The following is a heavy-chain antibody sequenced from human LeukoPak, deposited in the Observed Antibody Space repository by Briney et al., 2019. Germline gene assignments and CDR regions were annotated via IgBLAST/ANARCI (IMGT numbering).Heavy chain of an antibody. CDR3: SRGRLRYHDF. J-gene: IGHJ4*02. CDR1: GYSFTNSW. D-gene: IGHD3-9*01. CDR2: IYPGDSDT. V-gene: IGHV5-51*01. Sequence: GESLKISCKSSGYSFTNSWIGWVRQMPGKGLEWMGIIYPGDSDTRYSPSFQGQVTISADKSISTAYLQWSSLKASDTAMYYCSRGRLRYHDFWGQGTLVTVSS.